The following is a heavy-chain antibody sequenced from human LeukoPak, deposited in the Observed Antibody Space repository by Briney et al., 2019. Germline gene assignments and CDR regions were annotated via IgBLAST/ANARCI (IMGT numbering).Heavy chain of an antibody. CDR3: ARDSGVGGFDY. CDR2: IYSGGST. J-gene: IGHJ4*02. D-gene: IGHD1-26*01. Sequence: PGGSLRLSCAASGFTVSSNYMSWVRQAPGKGLEWVSVIYSGGSTYYADSLKGRFTISRDNAKNSLYLQMNSLRAEDTAVYYCARDSGVGGFDYWGQGTLVTVSS. V-gene: IGHV3-53*01. CDR1: GFTVSSNY.